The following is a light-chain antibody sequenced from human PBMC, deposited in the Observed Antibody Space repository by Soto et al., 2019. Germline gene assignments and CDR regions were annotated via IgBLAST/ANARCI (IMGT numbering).Light chain of an antibody. Sequence: QAVVTQPASVSGSPGQSITISCTGTSSDVGGYNYVSWFQQHPGKAPNLMISDVYRRPSGVSYRFSGSKSGNTASLTISGLQGEDEADYYCSSYTPSSTVVFGGGTKLPVL. CDR2: DVY. J-gene: IGLJ2*01. CDR3: SSYTPSSTVV. CDR1: SSDVGGYNY. V-gene: IGLV2-14*01.